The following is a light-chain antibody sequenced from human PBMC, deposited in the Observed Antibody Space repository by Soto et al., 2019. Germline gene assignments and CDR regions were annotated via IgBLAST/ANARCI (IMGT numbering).Light chain of an antibody. CDR3: QQYNSPPYS. J-gene: IGKJ2*03. V-gene: IGKV1-5*01. CDR1: QTISSW. CDR2: DAS. Sequence: IQMNHSPSTLPASVGDRVTITCRASQTISSWLAWYQQKPGKAPDLLIYDASRLAGGVPSRFSGSESGTEFTLTIGSLQPDDFATYYCQQYNSPPYSFGQGSMVDIK.